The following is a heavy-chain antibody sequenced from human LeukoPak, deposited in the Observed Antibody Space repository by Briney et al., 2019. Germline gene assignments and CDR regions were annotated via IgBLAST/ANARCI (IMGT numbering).Heavy chain of an antibody. V-gene: IGHV3-23*01. J-gene: IGHJ3*01. D-gene: IGHD6-13*01. CDR3: ARAKIAAAGTGAFDV. CDR2: FSATDGSA. Sequence: GGSLRLACAASGFTFSSFAMTWVRRAPGKGWDWVSAFSATDGSAQYAESVEGRFTISRDNSKNTLFLQMNSLGAEDTAVYYCARAKIAAAGTGAFDVWGQGTLVTVSS. CDR1: GFTFSSFA.